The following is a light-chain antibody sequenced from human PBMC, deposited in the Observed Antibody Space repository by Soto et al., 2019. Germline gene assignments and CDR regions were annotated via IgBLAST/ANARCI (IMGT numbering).Light chain of an antibody. CDR3: KQANSFPIT. V-gene: IGKV1D-12*01. CDR1: QGISTW. CDR2: GES. J-gene: IGKJ5*01. Sequence: DIHMTQHPSVVLASVGHGGTITDRATQGISTWLAWYQQKPGKAPKMLIYGESSLQSGVPSRFSGSGSGTDFTLTISNMQPEDFATYYCKQANSFPITFGQGTRLEIK.